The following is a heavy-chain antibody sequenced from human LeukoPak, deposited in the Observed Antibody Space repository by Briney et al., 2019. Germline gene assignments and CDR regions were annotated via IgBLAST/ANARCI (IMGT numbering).Heavy chain of an antibody. CDR1: GFTFSSFA. CDR3: AVNNNFKY. Sequence: QPGGSLRLSCAASGFTFSSFAMSWVRQAPGQGLEWVANIKYDGSEKYYVDAVKGRFTISREDAKNSLSLQMDSVRPEDTALYYGAVNNNFKYWGQGTLVIVSS. D-gene: IGHD1/OR15-1a*01. CDR2: IKYDGSEK. V-gene: IGHV3-7*01. J-gene: IGHJ4*02.